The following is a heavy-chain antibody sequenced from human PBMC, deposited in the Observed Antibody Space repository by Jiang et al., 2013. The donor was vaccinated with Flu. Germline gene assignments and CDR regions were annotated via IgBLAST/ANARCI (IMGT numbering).Heavy chain of an antibody. Sequence: GPGLVKPSETLSLTCTVSGGSISSYYWSWIRQPPGKGLEWIGYIYYSGSTNYNPSLKSRVTISVDTSKNQFSLKLSSVTAADTAVYYCARGGELPPSDAFDIWGQGTMVTVSS. CDR3: ARGGELPPSDAFDI. CDR1: GGSISSYY. J-gene: IGHJ3*02. V-gene: IGHV4-59*08. D-gene: IGHD3-16*01. CDR2: IYYSGST.